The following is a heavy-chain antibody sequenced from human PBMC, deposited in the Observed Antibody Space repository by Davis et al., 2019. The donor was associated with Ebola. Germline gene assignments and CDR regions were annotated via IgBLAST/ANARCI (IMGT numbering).Heavy chain of an antibody. CDR3: ARVGNYYDGSGYYWDYYYGMDV. J-gene: IGHJ6*02. CDR1: GFTFSTYS. D-gene: IGHD3-22*01. CDR2: ISSSSSYI. Sequence: GESLKISCAASGFTFSTYSMNWVRQAPGKGLEWVSSISSSSSYIYYADSVKGRFTISRDNAKNSLYLQMNSLRDEDTAVYYCARVGNYYDGSGYYWDYYYGMDVWGQGTTVTVSS. V-gene: IGHV3-21*01.